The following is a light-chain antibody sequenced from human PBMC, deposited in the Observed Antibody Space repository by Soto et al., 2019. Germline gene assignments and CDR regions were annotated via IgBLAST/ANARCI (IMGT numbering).Light chain of an antibody. Sequence: EVVLTQSPDTLSLSPGERATLSCRASQSVDSYLAWYQQKPGQAPRLLIYDASNRATGVPARFSGSGSGTDFTLTISSLEPEDFAVYYCQQRSSWPLTFGGGTKVEI. J-gene: IGKJ4*01. CDR1: QSVDSY. CDR2: DAS. V-gene: IGKV3-11*01. CDR3: QQRSSWPLT.